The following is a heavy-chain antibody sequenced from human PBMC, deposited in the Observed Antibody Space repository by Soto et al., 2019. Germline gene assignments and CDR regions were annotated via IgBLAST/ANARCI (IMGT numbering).Heavy chain of an antibody. Sequence: QVQLVESGGGVVQPGRSLRLSCAASGFTFSNFGMHWGRQAPGKGLEWVAAISADGSDKYFSDSVKGRFTISRDNSKNTLSLQMNSPRVEDTAVYYCTKGSEVARQELDYWGQGTLGTVSA. V-gene: IGHV3-30*18. CDR1: GFTFSNFG. CDR2: ISADGSDK. J-gene: IGHJ4*02. D-gene: IGHD3-3*01. CDR3: TKGSEVARQELDY.